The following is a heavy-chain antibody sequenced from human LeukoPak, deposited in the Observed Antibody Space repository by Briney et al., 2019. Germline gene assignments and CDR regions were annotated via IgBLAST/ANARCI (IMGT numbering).Heavy chain of an antibody. D-gene: IGHD6-19*01. CDR1: GYTFTGYY. CDR2: INPNSGGT. J-gene: IGHJ6*02. V-gene: IGHV1-2*06. Sequence: ASVKVSCKASGYTFTGYYMHWVRQAPGQGLEWMGRINPNSGGTNYAQKFQGRVTMTRDTSTSTVYMELSSLRSEDTAVYYCARGSAVAGMDVWGQGTTVTVSS. CDR3: ARGSAVAGMDV.